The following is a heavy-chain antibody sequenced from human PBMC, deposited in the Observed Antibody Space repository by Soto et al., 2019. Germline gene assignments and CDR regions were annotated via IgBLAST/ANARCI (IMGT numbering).Heavy chain of an antibody. CDR3: ARDGHYSSGWYTSSGWFDP. CDR1: GFTFSSYS. D-gene: IGHD6-19*01. V-gene: IGHV3-21*01. CDR2: ISSSSYI. Sequence: PGGSLRLPCAASGFTFSSYSINWVRQAPGKGLEWVSSISSSSYIYYADSVKGRFTISRDNAKNSLYLQMNSLRAEDTAVYYCARDGHYSSGWYTSSGWFDPWGQGTLVT. J-gene: IGHJ5*02.